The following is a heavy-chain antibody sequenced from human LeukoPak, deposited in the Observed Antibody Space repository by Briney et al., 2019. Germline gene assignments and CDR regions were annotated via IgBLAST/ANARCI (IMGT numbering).Heavy chain of an antibody. CDR3: AKDHYWSIDY. CDR1: GINFSGYS. D-gene: IGHD1-1*01. CDR2: ISGSSRTI. J-gene: IGHJ4*02. Sequence: PGGSLRLSCAASGINFSGYSMHWVRQAPGKGLEWVSYISGSSRTIYYADSVKGRFTISRDNAKNTLYLQMNSLRAEDTGVYYCAKDHYWSIDYWGRGTLVTVSS. V-gene: IGHV3-48*01.